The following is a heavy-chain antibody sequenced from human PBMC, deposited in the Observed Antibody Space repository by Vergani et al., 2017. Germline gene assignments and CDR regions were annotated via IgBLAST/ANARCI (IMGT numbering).Heavy chain of an antibody. V-gene: IGHV3-30*02. CDR1: GFTLSNYD. CDR2: IQFDGSNQ. CDR3: AKHFRGWGIDY. D-gene: IGHD3-16*01. Sequence: VELVQSGPEMRKPGESLKISCATSGFTLSNYDMQWIRQGPGKGLEFVAFIQFDGSNQYYADSVKGRFTLSRDFSKNTLYLQMNSLRTDDTATYYCAKHFRGWGIDYWGQGTQVIVSS. J-gene: IGHJ4*02.